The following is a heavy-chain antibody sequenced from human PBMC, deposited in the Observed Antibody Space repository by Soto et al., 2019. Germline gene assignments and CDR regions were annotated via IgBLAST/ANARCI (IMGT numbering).Heavy chain of an antibody. J-gene: IGHJ5*02. Sequence: GGSLRLSCAASGFTFSNYAMNWVRQAPGKGLEWVSYISTGDSPIYYADSVKGRFTISRDNAKKSLYLQMISLRAEDTAVYYCARGVDYDILTGYYKTDSNWFDPWGQGTLVTVSS. D-gene: IGHD3-9*01. V-gene: IGHV3-48*01. CDR3: ARGVDYDILTGYYKTDSNWFDP. CDR2: ISTGDSPI. CDR1: GFTFSNYA.